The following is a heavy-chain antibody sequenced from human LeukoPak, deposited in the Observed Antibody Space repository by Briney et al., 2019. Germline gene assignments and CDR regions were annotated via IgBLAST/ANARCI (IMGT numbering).Heavy chain of an antibody. CDR2: IYSGGST. CDR1: GFTFSSNH. Sequence: PGGSLRLSCAASGFTFSSNHMSWVRQAPGKGLERVSVIYSGGSTYYSDYVKGRFTISRDNSKNTLYLQMNSLRAEDTAVYYCARGRDGMGALYFDYWGQGTLVTVSS. J-gene: IGHJ4*02. V-gene: IGHV3-66*02. D-gene: IGHD1-26*01. CDR3: ARGRDGMGALYFDY.